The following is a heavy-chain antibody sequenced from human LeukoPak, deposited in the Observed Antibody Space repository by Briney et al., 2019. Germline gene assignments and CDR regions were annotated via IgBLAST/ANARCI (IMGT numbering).Heavy chain of an antibody. CDR3: ARHAEAFDI. J-gene: IGHJ3*02. Sequence: SETLSLTCAVSGYSISSGYYWGWIRQPPGKGLEWIGSIYHSGSTYYNPSLKSRVTISVDTSKNQFSLKQSSVTAADTAVYYCARHAEAFDIWGQGTMVTVSS. CDR1: GYSISSGYY. V-gene: IGHV4-38-2*01. D-gene: IGHD1-14*01. CDR2: IYHSGST.